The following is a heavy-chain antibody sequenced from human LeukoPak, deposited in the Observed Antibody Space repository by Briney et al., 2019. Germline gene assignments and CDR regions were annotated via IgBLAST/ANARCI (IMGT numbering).Heavy chain of an antibody. CDR3: ARGRGHNAFDI. J-gene: IGHJ3*02. D-gene: IGHD5-18*01. Sequence: SETLSLTCAVYGGSFSGYYWSWIRQPPGKGLEWIGEINHDGSTNYNPSLKSRVTISVDTSKNQFSLRLSSVTAADTAVYSCARGRGHNAFDIWGQGTMVTVSS. CDR2: INHDGST. CDR1: GGSFSGYY. V-gene: IGHV4-34*01.